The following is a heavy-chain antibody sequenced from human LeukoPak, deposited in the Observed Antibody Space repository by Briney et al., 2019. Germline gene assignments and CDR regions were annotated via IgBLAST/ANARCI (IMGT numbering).Heavy chain of an antibody. CDR1: GFTFSSYW. V-gene: IGHV3-7*01. D-gene: IGHD3-22*01. Sequence: GGSLRLSCAASGFTFSSYWMSWVRQAPGKGLEWVANIKQDGSEKYYVDSVKGRFTISRDNAKNSLYLQMNSLRAEDTAVYYCAREATYYYDSSGYLNWFDPWDQGTLVTVSS. CDR3: AREATYYYDSSGYLNWFDP. J-gene: IGHJ5*02. CDR2: IKQDGSEK.